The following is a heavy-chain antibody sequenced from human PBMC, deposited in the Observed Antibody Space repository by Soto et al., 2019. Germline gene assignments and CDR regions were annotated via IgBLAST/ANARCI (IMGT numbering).Heavy chain of an antibody. Sequence: EVQLVESGGGLVQPGGSLRLSCAATGFTFSTYWMHWVRQGPGKGLVWVPRISTDGSSTTYADSVKGRFTISRDNAKNPLYLQMNSLRAEDTAVYYCARATGSNHPFDYWGQGSLVTVSS. CDR2: ISTDGSST. J-gene: IGHJ4*02. V-gene: IGHV3-74*01. CDR3: ARATGSNHPFDY. D-gene: IGHD2-2*01. CDR1: GFTFSTYW.